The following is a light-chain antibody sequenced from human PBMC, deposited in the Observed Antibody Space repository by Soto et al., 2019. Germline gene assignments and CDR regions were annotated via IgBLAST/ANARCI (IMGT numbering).Light chain of an antibody. CDR2: GAS. CDR3: QEYGSSPYT. J-gene: IGKJ2*01. CDR1: QSVSSSY. Sequence: EIVLTQSPGTLSLSPGERATLSCRASQSVSSSYLAWYQQTPGQAPRLLIYGASSKATGIPDWVSGSGSGTDFTLTISRLEPDDFAVYYWQEYGSSPYTFGQGTKLEIK. V-gene: IGKV3-20*01.